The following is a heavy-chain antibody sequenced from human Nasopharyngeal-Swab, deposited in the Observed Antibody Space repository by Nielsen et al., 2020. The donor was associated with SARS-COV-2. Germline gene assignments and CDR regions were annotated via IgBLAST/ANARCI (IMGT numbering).Heavy chain of an antibody. CDR1: GGSISSYY. CDR2: IYTSGST. CDR3: ARDFPYDFWSGYPNWFDP. J-gene: IGHJ5*02. V-gene: IGHV4-4*07. Sequence: SEILSLTCTVSGGSISSYYWSWIRQPAGKGLEWIGRIYTSGSTNYNPSLKSRVTMSVDTSKNQFSLKLSSVTAADTAVYYCARDFPYDFWSGYPNWFDPWGQGTLVTVSS. D-gene: IGHD3-3*01.